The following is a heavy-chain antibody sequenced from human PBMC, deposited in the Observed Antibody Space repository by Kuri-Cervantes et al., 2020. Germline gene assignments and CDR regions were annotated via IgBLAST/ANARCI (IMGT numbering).Heavy chain of an antibody. CDR2: IYYSGST. Sequence: SETLSLTCTVSGGSISSSSYYWGWIRQPPGKGLEWIGSIYYSGSTYYNPSPKSRVTISVDTSKNQFSLKLSSVTAADTAVYYCARRGRGRIYYYYGMDVWGQGTTVTVSS. CDR3: ARRGRGRIYYYYGMDV. J-gene: IGHJ6*02. CDR1: GGSISSSSYY. V-gene: IGHV4-39*01. D-gene: IGHD1-26*01.